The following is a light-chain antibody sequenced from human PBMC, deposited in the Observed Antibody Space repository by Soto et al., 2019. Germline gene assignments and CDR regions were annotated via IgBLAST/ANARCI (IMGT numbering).Light chain of an antibody. J-gene: IGKJ4*01. V-gene: IGKV3-20*01. CDR3: QQYGSSPLT. CDR1: QSVSSSY. Sequence: EIVLTQSPGTLSLSPGERATLSCRARQSVSSSYLAWYQQKPGQAPRLLIYGASSRATGIPDRFSGSGYGTDFTLTISRLEPEDFAVYYCQQYGSSPLTFGGGTKVEIK. CDR2: GAS.